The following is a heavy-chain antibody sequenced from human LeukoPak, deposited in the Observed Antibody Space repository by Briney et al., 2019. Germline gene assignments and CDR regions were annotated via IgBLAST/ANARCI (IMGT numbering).Heavy chain of an antibody. Sequence: SVKVSCKASGGTFSSYAISWVRQAPGQGLEWMGGIIPIFGTANYAQKFQGRVTITADESTSTAYMELSSLRSEDTAVYYCARVLSYSSGWYDYWGQGTLVTVSS. D-gene: IGHD6-19*01. V-gene: IGHV1-69*01. CDR2: IIPIFGTA. J-gene: IGHJ4*02. CDR3: ARVLSYSSGWYDY. CDR1: GGTFSSYA.